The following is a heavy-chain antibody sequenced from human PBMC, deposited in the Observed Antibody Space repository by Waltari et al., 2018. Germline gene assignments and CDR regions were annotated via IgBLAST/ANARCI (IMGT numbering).Heavy chain of an antibody. D-gene: IGHD3-22*01. Sequence: QVQLVQSGAEVKKPGSSVKVSCKASGGTFSSYAISWVRQAPGQGLEWMGGIIPIFGTANDAQKCQGRVTITADESTSTAYMELSSLRSEDTAVYYCARDRYYYDSSGYYYHYYGMDVWGKGPRSPSPQ. CDR2: IIPIFGTA. J-gene: IGHJ6*01. V-gene: IGHV1-69*01. CDR3: ARDRYYYDSSGYYYHYYGMDV. CDR1: GGTFSSYA.